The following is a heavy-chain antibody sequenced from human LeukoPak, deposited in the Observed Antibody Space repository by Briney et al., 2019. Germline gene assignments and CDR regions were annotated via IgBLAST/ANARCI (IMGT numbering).Heavy chain of an antibody. V-gene: IGHV4-34*01. Sequence: SETLSLTCAVYGGSFSGYYWSWIRQPPGKGLEWIGEINHSGNTNYNPSLKSRVTISVDRSKNQFSLKLSSVTAADTAVYYCARANYDFWSGYYASDYWGQGTLVTVSS. CDR1: GGSFSGYY. CDR2: INHSGNT. J-gene: IGHJ4*02. D-gene: IGHD3-3*01. CDR3: ARANYDFWSGYYASDY.